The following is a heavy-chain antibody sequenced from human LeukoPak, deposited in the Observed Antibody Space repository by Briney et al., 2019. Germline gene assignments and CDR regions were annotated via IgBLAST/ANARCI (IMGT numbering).Heavy chain of an antibody. D-gene: IGHD3-22*01. V-gene: IGHV3-7*01. CDR2: IKQGGSEK. CDR3: ARERGYYDNSGYLPTTYFQH. CDR1: GFTFSVYW. Sequence: GGSLRLSCAASGFTFSVYWMGWVRQAPGKGLEWVANIKQGGSEKYYVDSVKGRFTISRDNAKSSLFLQLNSLRAEDTAVYYCARERGYYDNSGYLPTTYFQHWGQGTLVTVSS. J-gene: IGHJ1*01.